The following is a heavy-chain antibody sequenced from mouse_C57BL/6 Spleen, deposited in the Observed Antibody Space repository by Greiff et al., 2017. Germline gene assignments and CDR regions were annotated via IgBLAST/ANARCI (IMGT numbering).Heavy chain of an antibody. D-gene: IGHD3-2*02. J-gene: IGHJ4*01. CDR2: ISGGGGNT. V-gene: IGHV5-9*01. Sequence: EVHLVESGGGLVKPGGSLKLSCAASGFTFSSYTMSWVRQTPEKRLEWVATISGGGGNTYYPDSVKGRFTISRDNAKNTLYLQMSSLRSEDTALYYCARHCSSGFYYAMDYWGQGTSVTVSS. CDR1: GFTFSSYT. CDR3: ARHCSSGFYYAMDY.